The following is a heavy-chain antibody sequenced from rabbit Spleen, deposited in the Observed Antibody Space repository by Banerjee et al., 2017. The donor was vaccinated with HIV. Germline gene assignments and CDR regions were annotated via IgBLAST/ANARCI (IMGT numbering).Heavy chain of an antibody. Sequence: QEQLVESGGGLVQPGGSLKLSCKASGFDFSAYGVSWVRQAPGKGLEWIGYIDPLFDSTYYASWVNGRFSISSDNARNTVDLQMNSLTAADTATYFCAREDVGGSVSLWGQGTLVTVS. CDR1: GFDFSAYG. D-gene: IGHD1-1*01. V-gene: IGHV1S47*01. CDR3: AREDVGGSVSL. J-gene: IGHJ3*01. CDR2: IDPLFDST.